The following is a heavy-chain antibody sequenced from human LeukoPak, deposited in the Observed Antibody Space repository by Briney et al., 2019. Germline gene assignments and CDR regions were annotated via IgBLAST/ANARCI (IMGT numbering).Heavy chain of an antibody. CDR2: IYSDGST. CDR1: GFIVSGDF. J-gene: IGHJ4*02. Sequence: GGSLRLSCAASGFIVSGDFMSWVRQAPGKGLEWVSVIYSDGSTYYADSVKGRFTISRDNSKNTLDLQMTGLRAEDTAVYYCAKDLLLSGYCSSTSCSHLGYWGQGTLVTVSS. V-gene: IGHV3-53*01. D-gene: IGHD2-2*01. CDR3: AKDLLLSGYCSSTSCSHLGY.